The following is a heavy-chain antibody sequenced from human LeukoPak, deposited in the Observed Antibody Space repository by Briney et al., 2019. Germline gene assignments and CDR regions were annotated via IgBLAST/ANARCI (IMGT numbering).Heavy chain of an antibody. V-gene: IGHV4-4*07. CDR2: ISTSGNT. J-gene: IGHJ5*02. CDR3: ARGTRYCSGDTCQNWFDP. Sequence: SETLSLTCTVSGGSISSYYWTWIRQPAGKGLVWIGRISTSGNTYYNPSLKRRLTMSVDTSKNQFSLKLSSVTAADTAVYYCARGTRYCSGDTCQNWFDPWGQGTLVTVSS. CDR1: GGSISSYY. D-gene: IGHD2-15*01.